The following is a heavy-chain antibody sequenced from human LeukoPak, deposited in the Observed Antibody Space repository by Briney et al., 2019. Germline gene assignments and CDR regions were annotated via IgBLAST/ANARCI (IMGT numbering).Heavy chain of an antibody. CDR2: INHSGST. Sequence: PSETLSLTCAVHGGSFSAPYWSWIRQPPGKGLEWIGEINHSGSTYHNPSLKSRVTISVDTSKNQFSLKVSSVTAADTAVYYCARGVMEYCGADRYSNTRGMDVWGQGTTVTVSS. CDR1: GGSFSAPY. V-gene: IGHV4-34*01. J-gene: IGHJ6*02. CDR3: ARGVMEYCGADRYSNTRGMDV. D-gene: IGHD2-21*02.